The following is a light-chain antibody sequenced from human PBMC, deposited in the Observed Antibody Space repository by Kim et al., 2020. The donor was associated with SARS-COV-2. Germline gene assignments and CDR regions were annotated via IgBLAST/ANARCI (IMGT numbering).Light chain of an antibody. CDR1: QSVGSN. Sequence: EIVMTQSPATLSVSPGERATLSCRASQSVGSNLAWYQQKPGQAPRLLIYGASTRATGIPARFSGSGSGTEFTLTISTLQSEDFAVYYWQEEYGWPSVTFRGGNKVDNK. CDR2: GAS. V-gene: IGKV3-15*01. J-gene: IGKJ4*01. CDR3: QEEYGWPSVT.